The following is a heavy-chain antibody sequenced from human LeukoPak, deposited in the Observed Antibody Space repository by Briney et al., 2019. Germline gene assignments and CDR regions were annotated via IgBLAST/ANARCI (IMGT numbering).Heavy chain of an antibody. CDR2: IYHDGST. J-gene: IGHJ5*02. Sequence: SETLSLTCTVSGVSVSSGSYFWSWIRQPPGEGPQWIGYIYHDGSTNYSPSLRSRVSISVNTSKNQCSLKLSSVTTADTAVYFCATFFDFWFGPWGQGTQVTVSS. V-gene: IGHV4-61*01. D-gene: IGHD5/OR15-5a*01. CDR1: GVSVSSGSYF. CDR3: ATFFDFWFGP.